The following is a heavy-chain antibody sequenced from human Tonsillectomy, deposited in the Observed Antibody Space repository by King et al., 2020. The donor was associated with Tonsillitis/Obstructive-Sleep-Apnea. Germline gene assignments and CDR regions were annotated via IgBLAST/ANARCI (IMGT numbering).Heavy chain of an antibody. CDR2: IIPNTGGT. CDR3: ARDLGAVTNYYYGMDV. CDR1: GYTFTGYY. J-gene: IGHJ6*02. D-gene: IGHD3-16*01. V-gene: IGHV1-2*02. Sequence: VQLVESGAEVKKPGASVKVSCKASGYTFTGYYIHWVRQAPGQGLEWMGWIIPNTGGTNYAQQFQGRVTMTRDTSISTAYMELRRLRSDDTAVYYCARDLGAVTNYYYGMDVWRQGTTVTVSS.